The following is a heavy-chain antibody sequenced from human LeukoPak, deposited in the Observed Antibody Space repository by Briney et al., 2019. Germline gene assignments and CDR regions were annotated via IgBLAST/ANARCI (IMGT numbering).Heavy chain of an antibody. V-gene: IGHV3-23*01. CDR3: AKAGSIRFDY. D-gene: IGHD3-3*02. Sequence: GGSLRLPCAASGFTVSSYAMSWVRQAPGKGLEWVSVISGSVGKTYYADSLKGRFTTSITHSKHSMCQQINSQTIEGISVYFSAKAGSIRFDYWGKGTLVTVSS. CDR2: ISGSVGKT. J-gene: IGHJ4*02. CDR1: GFTVSSYA.